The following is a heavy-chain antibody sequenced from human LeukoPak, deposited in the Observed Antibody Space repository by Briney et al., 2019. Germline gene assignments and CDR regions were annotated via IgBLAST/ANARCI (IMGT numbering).Heavy chain of an antibody. CDR3: ARESTIYCGGDCTFDY. CDR2: INPSGGST. J-gene: IGHJ4*02. Sequence: ASVKVSCKASGYTFTSYYMHWVRQAPGQGLEWMGIINPSGGSTSYAQKFQGRVTMTRDTSTGTVYMELSSLRSEDTAVYYCARESTIYCGGDCTFDYWGQGTLVTVSS. D-gene: IGHD2-21*02. CDR1: GYTFTSYY. V-gene: IGHV1-46*01.